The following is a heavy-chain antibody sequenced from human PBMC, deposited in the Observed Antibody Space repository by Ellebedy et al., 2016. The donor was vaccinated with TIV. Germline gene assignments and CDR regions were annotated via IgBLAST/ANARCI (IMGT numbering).Heavy chain of an antibody. V-gene: IGHV3-74*01. CDR1: GFTFTNNW. J-gene: IGHJ4*02. Sequence: PGGSLRLSCAASGFTFTNNWMHWVRQVPGKGLVWVARSDQEGSGTSYADSVKGRFTISRDNSKNTLYLQMNSLRAEDTAVYYCARTVGYYSPYFDYWGQGTLVTVSS. CDR3: ARTVGYYSPYFDY. CDR2: SDQEGSGT. D-gene: IGHD2-15*01.